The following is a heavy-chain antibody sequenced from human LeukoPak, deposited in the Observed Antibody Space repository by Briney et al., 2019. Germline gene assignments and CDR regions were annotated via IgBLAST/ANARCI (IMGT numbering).Heavy chain of an antibody. Sequence: ASVKVSCKASGYTFTSYDFNWLRQATGQGPEWMGWMNPNSGATGYAQKFQGRVTMTEDTSTDTAYMELSSLRSEDTAVYYCATWRSRELPLYRFDYWGQGTLVTVSS. V-gene: IGHV1-8*01. CDR2: MNPNSGAT. D-gene: IGHD1-26*01. CDR1: GYTFTSYD. CDR3: ATWRSRELPLYRFDY. J-gene: IGHJ4*02.